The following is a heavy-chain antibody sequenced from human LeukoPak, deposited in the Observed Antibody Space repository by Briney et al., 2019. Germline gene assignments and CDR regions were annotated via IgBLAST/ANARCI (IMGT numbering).Heavy chain of an antibody. V-gene: IGHV4-59*01. Sequence: PSETLSLTCTVSGGSISSYYWSWIRQPPGQGLEWIGYIYYSGSTNYNPSLKSRVTISVDTSKNQFSLKLSSVTAADTAVYYCARAGGLRYFDWHNEYYFDYWGQGTLVTVSS. J-gene: IGHJ4*02. D-gene: IGHD3-9*01. CDR1: GGSISSYY. CDR2: IYYSGST. CDR3: ARAGGLRYFDWHNEYYFDY.